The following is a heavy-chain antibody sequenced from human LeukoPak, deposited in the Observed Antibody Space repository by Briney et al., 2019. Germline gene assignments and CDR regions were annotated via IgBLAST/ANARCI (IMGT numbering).Heavy chain of an antibody. CDR3: AREGRMTGYYDAQKN. V-gene: IGHV4-39*07. J-gene: IGHJ4*02. D-gene: IGHD3-9*01. CDR1: GGSISSSSYY. CDR2: IYYSGST. Sequence: SETLSLTCAVSGGSISSSSYYWGWIRQPPGKGLEWIESIYYSGSTYYNPSLKSRVTISVDTSKNQFSLKLSSVTAADTAVYYCAREGRMTGYYDAQKNWGQGTLVTVSS.